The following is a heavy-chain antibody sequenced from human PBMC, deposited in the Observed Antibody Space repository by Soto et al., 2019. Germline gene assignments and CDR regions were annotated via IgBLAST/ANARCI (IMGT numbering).Heavy chain of an antibody. CDR2: IKQDGSER. V-gene: IGHV3-7*01. CDR3: ERDATSYYGSGPV. CDR1: GFTFSSYW. D-gene: IGHD3-10*01. Sequence: GGSLRLSCAASGFTFSSYWMSWVRQAPGKGLEWVANIKQDGSERYYVDSVKGRFTISRDNAKNSLYLQMNSLRAEDTAVYYCERDATSYYGSGPVGGPGTLVTVSS. J-gene: IGHJ4*02.